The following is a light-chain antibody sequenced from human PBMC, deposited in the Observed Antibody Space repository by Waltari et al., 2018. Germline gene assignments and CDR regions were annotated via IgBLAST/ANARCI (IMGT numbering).Light chain of an antibody. CDR1: SSDVGGYNH. Sequence: QSALTQSASVSGSPGQSITISCTGTSSDVGGYNHVSWYQQHPGKAPKLMIYDVTNRPSGVSNRCSASKSGNTASLTISGLQAEDEADYYCSSYTSSSALVFGGGTKLTVL. CDR2: DVT. CDR3: SSYTSSSALV. V-gene: IGLV2-14*03. J-gene: IGLJ2*01.